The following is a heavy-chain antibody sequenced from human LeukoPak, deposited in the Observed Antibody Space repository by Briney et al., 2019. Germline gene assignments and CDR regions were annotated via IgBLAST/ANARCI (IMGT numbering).Heavy chain of an antibody. Sequence: SGPTLVKPPQTLTLTCTFSGFSLSTSGVGVGWIRQPPGKALEWLALIYWDDDKRYSPSLKSRLTITKDTSKNQVVLTMTNMDPVDTATYYCAHIRSSGYYLCAFDIWGQGTMVTVSS. CDR1: GFSLSTSGVG. V-gene: IGHV2-5*02. D-gene: IGHD3-22*01. CDR3: AHIRSSGYYLCAFDI. CDR2: IYWDDDK. J-gene: IGHJ3*02.